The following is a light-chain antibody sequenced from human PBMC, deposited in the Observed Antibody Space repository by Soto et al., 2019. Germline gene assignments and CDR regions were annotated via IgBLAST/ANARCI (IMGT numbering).Light chain of an antibody. Sequence: DIVMTQSPDSLAVSLGERATINCKSSQSVLYSSNNKNYLAWYQQKPGQPPKLLISWASTRESGVPDRFSGSGSWTDFTLTISSLQAEDVAVYYCQQYYGSPPRTFGQGTKVEI. V-gene: IGKV4-1*01. CDR1: QSVLYSSNNKNY. CDR2: WAS. CDR3: QQYYGSPPRT. J-gene: IGKJ1*01.